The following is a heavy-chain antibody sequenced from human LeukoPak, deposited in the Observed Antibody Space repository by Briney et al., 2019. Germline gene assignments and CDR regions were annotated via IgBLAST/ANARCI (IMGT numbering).Heavy chain of an antibody. CDR3: AKTRPLDSSSWSHGDY. J-gene: IGHJ4*02. V-gene: IGHV3-23*01. CDR2: VSSNGAKT. CDR1: GFTFSSYA. Sequence: PGGSLRLSCAASGFTFSSYAITWVRQAPGKGLEWVSAVSSNGAKTYYADSVKGRFTISRGNSKNTLYLQMNSLRAEDTAVYYCAKTRPLDSSSWSHGDYWGQGTLVTVSS. D-gene: IGHD6-13*01.